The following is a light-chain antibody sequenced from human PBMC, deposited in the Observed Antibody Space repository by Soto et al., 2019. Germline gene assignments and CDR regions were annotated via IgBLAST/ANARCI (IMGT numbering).Light chain of an antibody. J-gene: IGKJ2*01. V-gene: IGKV3-20*01. Sequence: VLTQSPGTLSLSPGERATLSCRASQSVSSNSLVWYQQKPGQAPRLLIYGASTRATGIPDRFSGSGSGTDFTLTINRLEPEDFAGYYCQQYGGSPPYTFGQGTKLEI. CDR1: QSVSSNS. CDR3: QQYGGSPPYT. CDR2: GAS.